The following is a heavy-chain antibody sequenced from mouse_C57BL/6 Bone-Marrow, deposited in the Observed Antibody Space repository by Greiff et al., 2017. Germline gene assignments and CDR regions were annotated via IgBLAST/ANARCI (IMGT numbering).Heavy chain of an antibody. CDR1: GYTFTSYW. J-gene: IGHJ1*03. V-gene: IGHV1-69*01. CDR3: APLRGDWYFDV. Sequence: VQLQQPGAELVMPGASVKLSCKASGYTFTSYWMHWVKQRPGQGLEWIGEIDPSDGYTNYNQKFKGKSTLTVDKSSSTAYMQLSSLTSEDSAVYYCAPLRGDWYFDVWGTGTTVTVSS. CDR2: IDPSDGYT. D-gene: IGHD2-4*01.